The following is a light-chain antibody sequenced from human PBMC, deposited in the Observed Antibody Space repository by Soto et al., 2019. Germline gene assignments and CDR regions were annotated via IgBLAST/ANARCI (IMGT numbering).Light chain of an antibody. Sequence: QSVLTQPPSVSGAPGQRVTISCTGSSSNIGAGYDVHWYQQLPGTAPKVLIYGNSNRPSGVPDRFSGSKSGTSASLAITGLQAEDEADYYCQSYDSSLSDSGWVFGGGTQLTVL. CDR2: GNS. CDR3: QSYDSSLSDSGWV. CDR1: SSNIGAGYD. V-gene: IGLV1-40*01. J-gene: IGLJ3*02.